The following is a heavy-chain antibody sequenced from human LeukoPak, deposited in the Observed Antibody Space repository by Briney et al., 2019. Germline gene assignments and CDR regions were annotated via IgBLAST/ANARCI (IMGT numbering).Heavy chain of an antibody. Sequence: PSETLSLTCAVYGGPFSGYYWSWIRQPPGKGLEWIGEINHSGSTNYNPSLKSRVTISVDTSKNQFSLKLSSVTAADTAVYYCARGLGKVVPAAILYYYYGMDVWGQGTTVTVSS. CDR3: ARGLGKVVPAAILYYYYGMDV. CDR2: INHSGST. D-gene: IGHD2-2*01. J-gene: IGHJ6*02. V-gene: IGHV4-34*01. CDR1: GGPFSGYY.